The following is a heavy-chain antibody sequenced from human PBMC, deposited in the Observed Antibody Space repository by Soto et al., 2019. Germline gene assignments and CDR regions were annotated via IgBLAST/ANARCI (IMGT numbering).Heavy chain of an antibody. CDR1: GFTFSSYG. CDR2: ISYDGSSK. V-gene: IGHV3-30*18. J-gene: IGHJ4*02. CDR3: AKPSMIVVVSAGVHFDY. Sequence: GGSLRLSCAASGFTFSSYGVHWVRQAPGKGLEWVAVISYDGSSKYYADSVKGRFTISRDNSKNTLYLQMNSLRAEDTAVYYCAKPSMIVVVSAGVHFDYWGQGTLVTVSS. D-gene: IGHD3-22*01.